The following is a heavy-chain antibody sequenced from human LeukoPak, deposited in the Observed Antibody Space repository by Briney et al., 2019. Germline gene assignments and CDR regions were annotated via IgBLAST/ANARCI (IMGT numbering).Heavy chain of an antibody. D-gene: IGHD6-19*01. J-gene: IGHJ4*02. V-gene: IGHV3-23*01. CDR2: ISGSGGST. CDR3: AKARSLAVAGTVMDY. Sequence: GGSLRLSCAASGFTFSSYAMSWVRQAPGKGLEWVSAISGSGGSTYCADSVKGRFTISRDNSKNTLYLQMNSLRAEDTAVYYCAKARSLAVAGTVMDYWGQGTLVTVSS. CDR1: GFTFSSYA.